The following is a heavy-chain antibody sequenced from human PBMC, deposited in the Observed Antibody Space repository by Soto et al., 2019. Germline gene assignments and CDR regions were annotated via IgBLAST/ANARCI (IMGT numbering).Heavy chain of an antibody. CDR3: TRDSGIRTYYYDSSGYPNWFDP. D-gene: IGHD3-22*01. CDR1: GFTFGDYA. V-gene: IGHV3-49*03. Sequence: GSLRLSCTASGFTFGDYAMSWFRQAPGKGLEWVGFIRSKAYGGTTEYAASVKGRFTISRDDSKSIAYLQMNSLKTEDTAVYYCTRDSGIRTYYYDSSGYPNWFDPWGQGTLVTVSS. J-gene: IGHJ5*02. CDR2: IRSKAYGGTT.